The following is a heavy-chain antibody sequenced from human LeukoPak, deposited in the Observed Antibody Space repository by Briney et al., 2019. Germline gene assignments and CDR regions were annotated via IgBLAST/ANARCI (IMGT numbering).Heavy chain of an antibody. V-gene: IGHV1-18*01. Sequence: ASVKVSCKASGYTFTSYGISWVRQAPGQGLEWMGWISAYNGNTNYAQKLQGRVTMTTGTSTSTAYMELRSLRSDDTAVYYCARAGFLHWLLNANWFDPWGQGTLVTVSS. CDR1: GYTFTSYG. J-gene: IGHJ5*02. D-gene: IGHD3-22*01. CDR2: ISAYNGNT. CDR3: ARAGFLHWLLNANWFDP.